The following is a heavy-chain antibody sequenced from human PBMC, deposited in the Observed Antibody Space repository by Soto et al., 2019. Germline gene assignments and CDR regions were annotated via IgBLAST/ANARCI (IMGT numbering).Heavy chain of an antibody. D-gene: IGHD2-2*01. CDR2: IIGGGSST. Sequence: GGSLRLSCAASGFTFSSYAMTWVRQAPGKGLEWVSGIIGGGSSTYYADSVKGRFTVSRDNSKNTLYLQMNSLRAEDTAMYYCAKAFCGSASCSRGYLDQWGQGTLVTVSS. V-gene: IGHV3-23*01. J-gene: IGHJ4*02. CDR3: AKAFCGSASCSRGYLDQ. CDR1: GFTFSSYA.